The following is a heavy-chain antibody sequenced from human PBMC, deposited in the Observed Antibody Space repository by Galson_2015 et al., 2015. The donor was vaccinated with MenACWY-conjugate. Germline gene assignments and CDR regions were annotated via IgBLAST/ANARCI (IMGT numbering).Heavy chain of an antibody. Sequence: RLSCAASGFTFSSYWMHWVRQAPGKGLAWVSRINSDGCIGTYADSVKGRFTISRDNAKNTLYLQMDSLRADDTAVYYCTRVGGYDRPGGDYWGQGTLVTVSS. CDR3: TRVGGYDRPGGDY. V-gene: IGHV3-74*01. D-gene: IGHD5-12*01. CDR1: GFTFSSYW. J-gene: IGHJ4*02. CDR2: INSDGCIG.